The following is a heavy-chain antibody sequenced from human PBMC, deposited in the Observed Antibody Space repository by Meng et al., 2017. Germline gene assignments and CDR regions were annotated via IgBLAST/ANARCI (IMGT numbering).Heavy chain of an antibody. J-gene: IGHJ6*02. CDR1: GFTFSSYA. D-gene: IGHD6-13*01. Sequence: GESLKISCAASGFTFSSYAMSWVRQAPGKGLEWVSAISGSGGSTYYADSVTGRFTISRDNSKNTLYLQMNSLRAEDTAVYYCAKDRYGSSSWFSFYYYYGMDVWGQGTTVTVSS. V-gene: IGHV3-23*01. CDR2: ISGSGGST. CDR3: AKDRYGSSSWFSFYYYYGMDV.